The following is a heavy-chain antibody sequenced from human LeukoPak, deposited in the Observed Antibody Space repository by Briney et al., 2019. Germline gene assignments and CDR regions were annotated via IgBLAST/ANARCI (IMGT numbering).Heavy chain of an antibody. CDR1: GGTFSSFA. Sequence: SVKVSCKASGGTFSSFAISWVRQAPGQGLEWMGGIIPIFGTANYAQKFQGRVTITADESTSTAYMELSSLRSEDTAVYYCARARSGRSLMNYYMDVWGKGTTVTVSS. CDR2: IIPIFGTA. D-gene: IGHD3-3*01. V-gene: IGHV1-69*13. CDR3: ARARSGRSLMNYYMDV. J-gene: IGHJ6*03.